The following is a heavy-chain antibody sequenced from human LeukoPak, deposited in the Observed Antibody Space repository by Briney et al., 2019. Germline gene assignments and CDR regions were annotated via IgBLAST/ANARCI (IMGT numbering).Heavy chain of an antibody. CDR3: ARAIPPFDP. CDR2: IYSSGST. J-gene: IGHJ5*02. V-gene: IGHV4-59*01. CDR1: GDSISSYY. Sequence: SETLSLTCTVSGDSISSYYWSWIRQPPGKGLEWIGYIYSSGSTNYNPSLKSRVTISVDTSKNQFSLKLSSVTAADTAVYYCARAIPPFDPWGQGTLVTVSS.